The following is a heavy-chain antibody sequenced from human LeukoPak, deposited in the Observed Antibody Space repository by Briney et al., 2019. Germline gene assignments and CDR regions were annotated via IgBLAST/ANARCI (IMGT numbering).Heavy chain of an antibody. CDR2: MNPNSGNT. CDR1: GYTFTSYD. D-gene: IGHD2-2*02. Sequence: ASVKVSFKASGYTFTSYDINWVRQATGQGLEWMGWMNPNSGNTGYAQKFQDRVTMTRNTSISTAYMELSSLRSEDTAVYYCARSRGYCSSTICYRYWGQGTLVTVSS. CDR3: ARSRGYCSSTICYRY. J-gene: IGHJ4*02. V-gene: IGHV1-8*01.